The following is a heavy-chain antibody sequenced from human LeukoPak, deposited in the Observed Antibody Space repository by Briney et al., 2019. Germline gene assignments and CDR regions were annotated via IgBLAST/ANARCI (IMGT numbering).Heavy chain of an antibody. V-gene: IGHV3-30*18. CDR2: ISDNGSNK. Sequence: GGSLRLSCAASGFTFSSYGMHWVRQAPGKGLEWVAVISDNGSNKYYADSVKGRFTSSRDNFKKTLYLQMHSLRPEDTAVYYCAKVQGFFGAAYDGFDIWGLGTMVTVSS. D-gene: IGHD3-3*01. CDR3: AKVQGFFGAAYDGFDI. J-gene: IGHJ3*02. CDR1: GFTFSSYG.